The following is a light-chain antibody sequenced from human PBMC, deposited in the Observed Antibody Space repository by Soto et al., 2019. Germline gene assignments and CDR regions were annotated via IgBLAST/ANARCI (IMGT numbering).Light chain of an antibody. Sequence: FGLTQSPDTISLSPGARATLSCRASQSVSSNLAWFQQKPGQAPRLLIYGASTRDTGIPARFSGSGSGTEFTLTISSLQSEDFAVYHCQQYNKWPPTFGQGTKVDIK. CDR2: GAS. CDR1: QSVSSN. CDR3: QQYNKWPPT. V-gene: IGKV3-15*01. J-gene: IGKJ1*01.